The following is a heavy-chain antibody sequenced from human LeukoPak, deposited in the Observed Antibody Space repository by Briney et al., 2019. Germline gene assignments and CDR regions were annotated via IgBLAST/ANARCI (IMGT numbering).Heavy chain of an antibody. CDR2: IYHSGST. V-gene: IGHV4-38-2*01. J-gene: IGHJ4*02. D-gene: IGHD6-6*01. CDR1: GYSISSGYY. Sequence: PSETLSLICAVSGYSISSGYYWGWIRQPPGKGLEWIGSIYHSGSTYYNPSLKSRVTISVDTSKNQFSLKLSSVTAADTAVYYCARASEYSSPPPDYWGQGPLVSVSS. CDR3: ARASEYSSPPPDY.